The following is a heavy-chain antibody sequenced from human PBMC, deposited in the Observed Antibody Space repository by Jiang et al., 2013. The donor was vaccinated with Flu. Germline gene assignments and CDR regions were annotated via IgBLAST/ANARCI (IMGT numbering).Heavy chain of an antibody. V-gene: IGHV1-46*01. CDR1: GYTFTSHW. CDR2: INPSDGRT. J-gene: IGHJ5*02. CDR3: ARDSSAAETSWWFDP. D-gene: IGHD6-13*01. Sequence: GAEVKKPGASVKVSCKASGYTFTSHWMHWVRQAPGQGLEWMAIINPSDGRTNYAEKFQGRVTLTRDTSTSTVYMELSSLRSEDTAVYYCARDSSAAETSWWFDPWGQGTLVTVSS.